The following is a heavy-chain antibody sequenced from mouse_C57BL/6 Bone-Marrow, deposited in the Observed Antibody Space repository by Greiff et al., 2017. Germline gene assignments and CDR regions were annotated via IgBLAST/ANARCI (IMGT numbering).Heavy chain of an antibody. CDR1: GFNIKDDY. CDR2: IDPENGDT. D-gene: IGHD2-5*01. Sequence: EVMLVESGAELVRPGASVKLSCTASGFNIKDDYMHWVKQRPEQGLEWIGWIDPENGDTEYASKFQGKATITADTSSNTAYLQLSSLTSEDTAVYYCTTPLAERAYYSNYVPFFAYWGQGTLVTVSA. CDR3: TTPLAERAYYSNYVPFFAY. J-gene: IGHJ3*01. V-gene: IGHV14-4*01.